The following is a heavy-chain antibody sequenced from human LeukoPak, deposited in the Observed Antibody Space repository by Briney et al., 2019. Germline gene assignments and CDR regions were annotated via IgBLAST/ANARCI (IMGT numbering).Heavy chain of an antibody. CDR2: IYHSGST. D-gene: IGHD4-17*01. CDR1: GGSISSYY. CDR3: ARKLYGDYRFDY. Sequence: SETLSLTCTVSGGSISSYYWSWIRQPPGKGLEWIGSIYHSGSTYYNPSLKSRVTISVDTSKNQFSLKLSSVTAADTAVYYCARKLYGDYRFDYWGQGTLVTVSS. J-gene: IGHJ4*02. V-gene: IGHV4-59*08.